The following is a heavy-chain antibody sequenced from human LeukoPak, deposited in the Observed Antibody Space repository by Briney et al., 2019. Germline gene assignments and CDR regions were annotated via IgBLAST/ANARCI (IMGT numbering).Heavy chain of an antibody. CDR2: IYYSGST. J-gene: IGHJ4*02. CDR3: ARGPNRYYFDY. Sequence: SETLSLTCTVSGGSISSGGYYWSWIRQHPGKGLEWIGYIYYSGSTNSNPSLKSRVTISLDTSKNHFSLKLNSVTAADTAVYYCARGPNRYYFDYWGQGTLVTVSS. V-gene: IGHV4-61*08. D-gene: IGHD1-14*01. CDR1: GGSISSGGYY.